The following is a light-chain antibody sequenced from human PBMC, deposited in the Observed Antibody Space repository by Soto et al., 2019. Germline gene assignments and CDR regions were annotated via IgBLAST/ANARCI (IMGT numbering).Light chain of an antibody. CDR3: QQYHSSPPVFT. CDR1: QSVSSTY. Sequence: IVLTQSPGTLSLFPGDRATLSCRASQSVSSTYFAWYRQKPGQPPSLLIYGASNRATGVPDRFSGSGSGPDFTLTISRLEPEDFAVYYCQQYHSSPPVFTFGPGTTVEIK. V-gene: IGKV3-20*01. CDR2: GAS. J-gene: IGKJ3*01.